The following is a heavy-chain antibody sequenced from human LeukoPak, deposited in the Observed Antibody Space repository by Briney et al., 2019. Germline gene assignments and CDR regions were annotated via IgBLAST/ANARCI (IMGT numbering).Heavy chain of an antibody. CDR3: ARAADILTGHDFDY. D-gene: IGHD3-9*01. J-gene: IGHJ4*02. CDR1: GYTLTELS. CDR2: FDPEDGET. V-gene: IGHV1-24*01. Sequence: ASVKVSCKVSGYTLTELSMHWVRQAPGKGLEWMGGFDPEDGETIYAQKFQGRVTMTEDTSTDTAYMELSSLRSEDTAVYYCARAADILTGHDFDYWGQGTLVTVSS.